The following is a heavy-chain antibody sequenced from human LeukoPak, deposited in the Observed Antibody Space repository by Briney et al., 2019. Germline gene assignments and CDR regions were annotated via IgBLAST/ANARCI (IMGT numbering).Heavy chain of an antibody. CDR2: IYYSGST. D-gene: IGHD5-12*01. V-gene: IGHV4-59*01. CDR1: GGSISSYY. Sequence: SETLSLTCTVSGGSISSYYWGWIRQPPGKGLEWIGYIYYSGSTNYNPSLKSRVTISVDTSKNQFSLKLSSVTAADTAVYYCARVRTVATTYYFDCWGQGTLVTVSS. CDR3: ARVRTVATTYYFDC. J-gene: IGHJ4*02.